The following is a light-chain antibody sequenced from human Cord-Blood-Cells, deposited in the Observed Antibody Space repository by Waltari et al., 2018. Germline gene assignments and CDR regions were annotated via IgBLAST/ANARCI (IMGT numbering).Light chain of an antibody. CDR2: AAS. J-gene: IGKJ4*01. V-gene: IGKV1-9*01. CDR3: QQLNSYPREFT. Sequence: IQLTQSPSSLSASVGDRVTITCRASQGISSYLAWYQQKPGKAPKLLIYAASTLQSGVPSRFSGSGSGTDFTLTISSLQPEDFATYYCQQLNSYPREFTFGVGTKVEIK. CDR1: QGISSY.